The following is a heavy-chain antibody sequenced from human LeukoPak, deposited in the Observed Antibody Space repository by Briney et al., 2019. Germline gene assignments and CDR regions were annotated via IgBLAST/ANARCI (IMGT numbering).Heavy chain of an antibody. CDR2: LYSGGGT. CDR1: GFTVSSNY. V-gene: IGHV3-66*02. D-gene: IGHD2-15*01. Sequence: GGSLRLSCAASGFTVSSNYMSWVRQAPGKGLELVSVLYSGGGTYYADSVKGRFTISRDNSKNTLYLQMNSLRAEDTAMYYCARAYCSGGSCYYFDYWGQGTLVTVSS. CDR3: ARAYCSGGSCYYFDY. J-gene: IGHJ4*02.